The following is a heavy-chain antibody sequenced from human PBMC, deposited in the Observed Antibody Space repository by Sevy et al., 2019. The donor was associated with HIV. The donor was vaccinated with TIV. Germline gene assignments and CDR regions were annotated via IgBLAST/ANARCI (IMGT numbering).Heavy chain of an antibody. V-gene: IGHV3-33*03. CDR2: IWFDGSNS. Sequence: GGSLRLSCAASGFSFSSYGMHWVRQAPGKGLEWVALIWFDGSNSYYADSVKGRFTISRDNSKNTLFLQINSLRAEDTALYYCVKGARYTIPNDAFDIWGQGTMVTVSS. D-gene: IGHD2-2*02. J-gene: IGHJ3*02. CDR1: GFSFSSYG. CDR3: VKGARYTIPNDAFDI.